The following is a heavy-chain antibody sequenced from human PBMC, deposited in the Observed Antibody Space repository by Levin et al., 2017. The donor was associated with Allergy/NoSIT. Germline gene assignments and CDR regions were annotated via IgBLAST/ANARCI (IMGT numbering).Heavy chain of an antibody. V-gene: IGHV4-34*01. D-gene: IGHD2-15*01. CDR2: INHSGST. CDR1: GGSFSGYY. Sequence: SETLSLTCAVYGGSFSGYYWSWIRQPPGKGLEWIGEINHSGSTNYNPSLKSRVTISVDTSKNQFSLKLSSVTAADTAVYYCARGPARGYCSGGSCHLGSDYWGQGTLVTVSS. CDR3: ARGPARGYCSGGSCHLGSDY. J-gene: IGHJ4*02.